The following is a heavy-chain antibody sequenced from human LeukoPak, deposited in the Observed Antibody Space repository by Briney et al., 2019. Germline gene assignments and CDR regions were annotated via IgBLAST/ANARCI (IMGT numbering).Heavy chain of an antibody. Sequence: PGGSLRLSCAASGFSFSNAWMNWVRQAPGKGLEWVSGINWNGGSTGYADSVKGRFTISRDNAKNSLYLQMNSLRAEDTALYYCARVREAITMVRGVILEKYYFDYWGQGTLVTVSS. CDR2: INWNGGST. CDR3: ARVREAITMVRGVILEKYYFDY. CDR1: GFSFSNAW. V-gene: IGHV3-20*04. D-gene: IGHD3-10*01. J-gene: IGHJ4*02.